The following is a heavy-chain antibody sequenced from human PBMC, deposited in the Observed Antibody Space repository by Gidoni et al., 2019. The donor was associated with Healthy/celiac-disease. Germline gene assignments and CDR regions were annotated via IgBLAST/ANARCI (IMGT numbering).Heavy chain of an antibody. J-gene: IGHJ4*02. D-gene: IGHD1-26*01. V-gene: IGHV4-39*01. CDR1: GGSSSSSRYY. CDR3: ARHSTQWELLSPYDY. CDR2: IYYSGST. Sequence: QLQLQESGPGLMKASETLSLTCTVSGGSSSSSRYYWGWIRQPPGKGLEWIGSIYYSGSTYYNPSLKSRVTISVDTSKNQFSLKLSSVTAADTAVYYCARHSTQWELLSPYDYWGQGTLVTVSS.